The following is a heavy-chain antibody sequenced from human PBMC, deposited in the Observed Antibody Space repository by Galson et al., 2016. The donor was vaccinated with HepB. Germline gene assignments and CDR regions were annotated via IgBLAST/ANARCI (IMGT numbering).Heavy chain of an antibody. V-gene: IGHV3-53*01. CDR1: GFTVTGNS. CDR2: IYSSGRT. CDR3: AKSLYGDLAGGGY. Sequence: SLRLSCAASGFTVTGNSMSWVRQAPGKGLEWVSVIYSSGRTSYADSVKGRFTISRHATENTVYLQMNFLRPDDTAGYYCAKSLYGDLAGGGYWGQGNLVTVSA. D-gene: IGHD4-17*01. J-gene: IGHJ4*02.